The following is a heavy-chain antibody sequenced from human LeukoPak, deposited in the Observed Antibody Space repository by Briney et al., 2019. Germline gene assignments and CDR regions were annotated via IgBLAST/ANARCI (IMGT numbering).Heavy chain of an antibody. Sequence: GGSLRLSCAASGFTFSSYWMSWVRQAPGKGLEWVANIKQDGSEKYYVDSVKGRFTISRDNAKNSLYLQMNSLRAEDTAVYYCARAVTDGYNYLGLDWGQGTLVTVSS. CDR1: GFTFSSYW. J-gene: IGHJ4*02. CDR3: ARAVTDGYNYLGLD. D-gene: IGHD5-24*01. V-gene: IGHV3-7*01. CDR2: IKQDGSEK.